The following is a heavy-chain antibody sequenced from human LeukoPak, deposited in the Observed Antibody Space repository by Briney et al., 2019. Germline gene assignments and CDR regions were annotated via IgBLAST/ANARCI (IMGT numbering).Heavy chain of an antibody. CDR1: GFTFDDYG. Sequence: GGSLRLSCAASGFTFDDYGMSWVRQAPGKGLEWVSGINWNGGSTGYADSVKGRFTISRDNAKNSLYLQMNSLRAEDTAVYYCARMQLKGRVADFDYWGQGTLVTVSS. J-gene: IGHJ4*02. CDR3: ARMQLKGRVADFDY. D-gene: IGHD6-19*01. V-gene: IGHV3-20*04. CDR2: INWNGGST.